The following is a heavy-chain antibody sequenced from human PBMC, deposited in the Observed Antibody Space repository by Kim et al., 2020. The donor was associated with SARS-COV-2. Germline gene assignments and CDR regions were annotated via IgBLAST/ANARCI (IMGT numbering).Heavy chain of an antibody. D-gene: IGHD3-10*01. V-gene: IGHV3-23*01. CDR1: GFTFSHYV. CDR2: MSASGDTT. CDR3: ARRPGRGSFDY. J-gene: IGHJ4*02. Sequence: GGSLRLSCAASGFTFSHYVMSWVRQAPGKGLEWVSAMSASGDTTFYADSVKGRFTISRDNSKDTLYLQMNSLRVEDTALYYCARRPGRGSFDYWGQGTLAT.